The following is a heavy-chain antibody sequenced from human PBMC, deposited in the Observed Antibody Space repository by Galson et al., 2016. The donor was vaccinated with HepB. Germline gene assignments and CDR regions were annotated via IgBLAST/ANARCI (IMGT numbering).Heavy chain of an antibody. J-gene: IGHJ5*01. CDR1: GDSVSSGGYY. V-gene: IGHV4-31*03. Sequence: TLSLTCSVSGDSVSSGGYYWNWLRQQPGKGLEWIGYIYYSGSTHYNPSLKSRLIISVDTSKNQFSLRLASVTAADTAMYFCAGDQGMSSGSWFDPWGQGTLVTVSS. D-gene: IGHD6-19*01. CDR2: IYYSGST. CDR3: AGDQGMSSGSWFDP.